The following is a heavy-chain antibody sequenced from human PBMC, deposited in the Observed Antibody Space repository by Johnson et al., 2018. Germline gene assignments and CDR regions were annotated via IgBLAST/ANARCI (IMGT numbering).Heavy chain of an antibody. CDR1: GFTFSSYW. CDR2: IKQDGSEK. CDR3: ARDSIEYSSSRDAFDI. D-gene: IGHD6-6*01. Sequence: VQLVQSGGGVAQPGRSLRLSCAASGFTFSSYWMSWVRQAPGKGLEWVATIKQDGSEKYYVDSVKGRFTISRDNAKNSLYLQMNSLRAEDTAVDYCARDSIEYSSSRDAFDIWGQGTMVTVSS. J-gene: IGHJ3*02. V-gene: IGHV3-7*01.